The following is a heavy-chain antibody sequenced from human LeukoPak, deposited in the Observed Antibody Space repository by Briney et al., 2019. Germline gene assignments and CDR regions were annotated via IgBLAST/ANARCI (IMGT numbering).Heavy chain of an antibody. Sequence: GASLQISCEGSGYSFIRYWIGWVRQLPGKGLEWMGIIYPGDSDTRYSPSFQGQLTISADKSISTAYLQWSSLKASDTAMYYCARLGASSGNTCYSGDYWGQGALFTVSS. CDR2: IYPGDSDT. CDR3: ARLGASSGNTCYSGDY. D-gene: IGHD2-15*01. CDR1: GYSFIRYW. V-gene: IGHV5-51*01. J-gene: IGHJ4*02.